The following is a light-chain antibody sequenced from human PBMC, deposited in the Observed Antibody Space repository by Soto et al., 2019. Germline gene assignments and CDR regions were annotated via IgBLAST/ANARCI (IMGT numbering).Light chain of an antibody. V-gene: IGKV1-5*03. CDR2: EAS. CDR3: QHYDTYPPMWT. Sequence: DIQLAQSPSTLSASVGDRITITCRATQSINWLAWYQQKPGKAPKLLIFEASRLESGVPSRFSGSGSGTEITLTISSLQPDDFGTYYCQHYDTYPPMWTFGQGTKVDIK. CDR1: QSINW. J-gene: IGKJ1*01.